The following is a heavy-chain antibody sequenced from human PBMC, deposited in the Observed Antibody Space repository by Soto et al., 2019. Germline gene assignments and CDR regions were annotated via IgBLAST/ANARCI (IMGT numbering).Heavy chain of an antibody. Sequence: GGSLRLSCAASGFTFSNAWMNWVRQAPGKGLEWVGRIKSKTDGGTTDYAAPVKGRFTISRDDSKNTLYLQMNSLKTEDTAVYYCTTDVRKHPPTVVTPNWFDPWGQGTLVTVSS. CDR1: GFTFSNAW. J-gene: IGHJ5*02. CDR3: TTDVRKHPPTVVTPNWFDP. D-gene: IGHD2-21*02. CDR2: IKSKTDGGTT. V-gene: IGHV3-15*07.